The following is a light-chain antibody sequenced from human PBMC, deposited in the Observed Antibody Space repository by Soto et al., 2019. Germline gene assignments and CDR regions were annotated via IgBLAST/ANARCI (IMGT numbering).Light chain of an antibody. Sequence: QSALTQPPSASGSPGQSVTISCTGTSSDVGGYNYVSWYQQHPGKAPKLMIYEVSQRPSGVPDRFSGSKSGDTASLTVSGLWAEDEAEYYCSSFAGSNIYVFGTGTKVTVL. CDR2: EVS. CDR3: SSFAGSNIYV. J-gene: IGLJ1*01. CDR1: SSDVGGYNY. V-gene: IGLV2-8*01.